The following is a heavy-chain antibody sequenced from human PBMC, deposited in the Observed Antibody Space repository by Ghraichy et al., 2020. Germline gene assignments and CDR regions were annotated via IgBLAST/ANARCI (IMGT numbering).Heavy chain of an antibody. D-gene: IGHD2-2*01. CDR1: GGSISSSSYY. CDR3: ARVVGDCSSTSCYALDY. J-gene: IGHJ4*02. V-gene: IGHV4-39*01. CDR2: IYYSGST. Sequence: SETLSLTCTVSGGSISSSSYYWGWIRQPPGKGLEWIGSIYYSGSTYYNPSLKSQVTISVATSKNQFSLKLSSVTAADTAVYYCARVVGDCSSTSCYALDYWGQGTLVTVSS.